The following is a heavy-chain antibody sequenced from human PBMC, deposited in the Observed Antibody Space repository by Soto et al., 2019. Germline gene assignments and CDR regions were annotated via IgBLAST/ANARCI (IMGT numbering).Heavy chain of an antibody. Sequence: QVQLVQSGAEVKKPGSSVKVSCKASGGTFSSYTISWVRQAPGQGLEWMGRIIPILGIANYAQKFQGRVTITADKATSTADRERSSLRSEDTAVDYWARGGHYDIVTANAFDIWGQGTMVTVSS. J-gene: IGHJ3*02. CDR2: IIPILGIA. CDR3: ARGGHYDIVTANAFDI. D-gene: IGHD3-9*01. CDR1: GGTFSSYT. V-gene: IGHV1-69*02.